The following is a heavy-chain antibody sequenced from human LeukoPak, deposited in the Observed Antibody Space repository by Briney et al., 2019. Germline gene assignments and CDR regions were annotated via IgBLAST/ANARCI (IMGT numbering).Heavy chain of an antibody. CDR3: ARDSSVCEFDV. D-gene: IGHD6-6*01. Sequence: GGSLRLFCAASGFTFSSYSMNWVRQAPGKGLEWVPSISSSSSYIYYADSVKGRFTISRDNAKNSLYLQMNSLRAEDTAVYYCARDSSVCEFDVWGQGTMVTVSS. CDR1: GFTFSSYS. J-gene: IGHJ3*01. CDR2: ISSSSSYI. V-gene: IGHV3-21*01.